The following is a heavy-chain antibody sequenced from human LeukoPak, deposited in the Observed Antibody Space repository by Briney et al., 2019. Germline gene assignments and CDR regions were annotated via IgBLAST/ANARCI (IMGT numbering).Heavy chain of an antibody. CDR3: ARKWLQDWFDP. Sequence: ASVKVSCKASGYSFTSYYMHWVRQAPGQGLEWMGWINPNSGDTNYAQKFQGRVTMTRDTSLSTAYLDLSRLRSDDTAVYYCARKWLQDWFDPWGQGTLVAVSS. J-gene: IGHJ5*02. V-gene: IGHV1-2*02. CDR2: INPNSGDT. CDR1: GYSFTSYY. D-gene: IGHD5-24*01.